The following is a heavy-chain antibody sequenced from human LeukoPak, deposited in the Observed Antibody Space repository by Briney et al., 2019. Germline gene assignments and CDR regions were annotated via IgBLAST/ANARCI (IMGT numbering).Heavy chain of an antibody. V-gene: IGHV4-59*08. D-gene: IGHD5-24*01. CDR2: IYYSGST. Sequence: SETLSLTCTVSGGSISSYSWNWIRQPPGKGLEWIGYIYYSGSTNYNPSLKSPVTISVDTSKNQFSLKLSSVTAADTAVYYCARGRWTSSNYNWFDPWGQGTLVTVSS. CDR3: ARGRWTSSNYNWFDP. CDR1: GGSISSYS. J-gene: IGHJ5*02.